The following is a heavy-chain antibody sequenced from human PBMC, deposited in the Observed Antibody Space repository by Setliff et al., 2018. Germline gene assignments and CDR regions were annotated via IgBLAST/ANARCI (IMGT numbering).Heavy chain of an antibody. Sequence: PGGSLRLSCAASGFTFSSYEMNWVRQAPGKGLEWVSYISSSGSTIYYADSVKGRFTISRDNAKNSLYLQMNSLRAEDTAVYYCARDYGGYYFDYWGQGTLVTVSS. CDR3: ARDYGGYYFDY. J-gene: IGHJ4*02. D-gene: IGHD4-17*01. CDR2: ISSSGSTI. V-gene: IGHV3-48*03. CDR1: GFTFSSYE.